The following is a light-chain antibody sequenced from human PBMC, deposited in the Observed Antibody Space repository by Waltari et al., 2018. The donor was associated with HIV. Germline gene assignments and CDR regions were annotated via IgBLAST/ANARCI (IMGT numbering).Light chain of an antibody. CDR3: VLYLGSGIWV. CDR1: SGSVSTSYY. J-gene: IGLJ3*02. V-gene: IGLV8-61*01. Sequence: QTVVTQEPSFSVSPGGTVTLTCGLSSGSVSTSYYPSWYQQTPGQAQRTLIYRTNTRSSGVPDRFSGAILGNKAPLTITGAQADDESDYYCVLYLGSGIWVFGGGTKLTVL. CDR2: RTN.